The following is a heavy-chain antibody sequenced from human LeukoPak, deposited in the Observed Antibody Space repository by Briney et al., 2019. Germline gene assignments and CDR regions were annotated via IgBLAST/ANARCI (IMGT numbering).Heavy chain of an antibody. Sequence: GGSLRLSCAASGFTFSSYAMSWVRQAPGKGLEWVSVVSASGGSTYYADSVKGRFTISRDNSKNTLFLRMNSLRAEDTAVYYCAKMPKYCSSTSCNFYYFDYWGQGTLVTVSS. D-gene: IGHD2-2*01. CDR3: AKMPKYCSSTSCNFYYFDY. V-gene: IGHV3-23*01. J-gene: IGHJ4*02. CDR2: VSASGGST. CDR1: GFTFSSYA.